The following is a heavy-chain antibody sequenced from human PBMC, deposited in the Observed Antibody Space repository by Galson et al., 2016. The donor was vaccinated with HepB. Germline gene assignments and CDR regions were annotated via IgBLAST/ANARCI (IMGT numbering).Heavy chain of an antibody. D-gene: IGHD3-3*01. J-gene: IGHJ4*02. CDR2: ISGTGGPT. V-gene: IGHV3-23*01. Sequence: SLRLSCAASGFTFSNYAMSWVRQAPRKRLEWVSGISGTGGPTYYADSVNGRFTISRDNSKNTQYLLMNSLRAEDTAVYYCAKGDEFWCGYYGELWGQGTLVTVSS. CDR3: AKGDEFWCGYYGEL. CDR1: GFTFSNYA.